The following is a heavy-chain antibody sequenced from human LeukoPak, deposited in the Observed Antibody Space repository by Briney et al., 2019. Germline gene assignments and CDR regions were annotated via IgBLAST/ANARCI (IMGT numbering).Heavy chain of an antibody. J-gene: IGHJ6*02. D-gene: IGHD1-14*01. CDR2: INHSGST. Sequence: SETLSLTCAVYGGSFSGYYWSWIRQPPGKGLEWIGEINHSGSTNYNPSLKSRVTISVDTSKNQFSLKLSSVTAADTAVYYCARGRGDREPMGRIYYYYGMDAWGQGTTVTVSS. CDR3: ARGRGDREPMGRIYYYYGMDA. V-gene: IGHV4-34*01. CDR1: GGSFSGYY.